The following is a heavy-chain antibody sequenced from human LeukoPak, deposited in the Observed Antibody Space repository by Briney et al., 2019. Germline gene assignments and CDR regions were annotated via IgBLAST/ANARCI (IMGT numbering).Heavy chain of an antibody. Sequence: SETLSLTCAVYGGSFSGYYWSWIRQPPGKGLEWIGEINHSGSTNYNPSLKSRVTISVDTSKNQFSLSLTSVTAVDTAVYYCSRSSGSRDPQDYWGQGTLVTVSS. CDR3: SRSSGSRDPQDY. J-gene: IGHJ4*02. CDR1: GGSFSGYY. CDR2: INHSGST. V-gene: IGHV4-34*01. D-gene: IGHD2-2*01.